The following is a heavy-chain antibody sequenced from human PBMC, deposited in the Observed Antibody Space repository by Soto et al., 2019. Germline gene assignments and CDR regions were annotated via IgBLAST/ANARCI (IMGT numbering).Heavy chain of an antibody. CDR1: GFTVSSNY. V-gene: IGHV3-53*04. D-gene: IGHD3-10*01. CDR2: IYSGGST. J-gene: IGHJ6*02. Sequence: GGSLRLSCAASGFTVSSNYMSWVRQAPGKGLEWVSVIYSGGSTYYADSVKGRFTISRHNSKNTLYLQMNSLRAEDTAVYYCVGITMVRGVIRYGMDVWGQGTTVTVSS. CDR3: VGITMVRGVIRYGMDV.